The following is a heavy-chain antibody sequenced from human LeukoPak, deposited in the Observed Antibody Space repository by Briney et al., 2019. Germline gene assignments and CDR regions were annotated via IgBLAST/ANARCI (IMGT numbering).Heavy chain of an antibody. D-gene: IGHD3-10*01. CDR3: ARITSAVRGVTYYYYGMDV. Sequence: APVKVSCKASGYTFTGCYMHWVRQAPGQGLEWMGWINPNSGGTNYAQKFQGRVTMTRDTSISTAYMELSRLRSDDTAVYYCARITSAVRGVTYYYYGMDVWGQGTTVTVSS. V-gene: IGHV1-2*02. CDR1: GYTFTGCY. CDR2: INPNSGGT. J-gene: IGHJ6*02.